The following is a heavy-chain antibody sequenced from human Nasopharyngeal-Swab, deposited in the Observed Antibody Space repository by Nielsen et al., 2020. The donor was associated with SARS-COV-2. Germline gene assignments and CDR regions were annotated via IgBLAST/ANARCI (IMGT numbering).Heavy chain of an antibody. D-gene: IGHD6-19*01. CDR3: ATAPPVAGIGYWFDP. CDR2: INPNSGGT. V-gene: IGHV1-2*06. CDR1: GYTFTGYY. Sequence: ASVKDSCKASGYTFTGYYMHWVRQAPGQGLEWMGRINPNSGGTNYAQKFQGRVTMTRDTSISTAYMELSRLRSDDTAVYYCATAPPVAGIGYWFDPWGQGTLVTVSS. J-gene: IGHJ5*02.